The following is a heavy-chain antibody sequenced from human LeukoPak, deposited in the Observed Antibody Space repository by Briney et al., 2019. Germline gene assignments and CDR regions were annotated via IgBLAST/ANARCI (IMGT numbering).Heavy chain of an antibody. D-gene: IGHD3-16*01. V-gene: IGHV1-2*02. CDR2: INPNSGDT. J-gene: IGHJ4*02. CDR3: ARDGGLDY. Sequence: ASVKVSCKASGYTFTGYYMHWVRQAPGQGLEWMGWINPNSGDTNSAQKFQGRVTMTRDTSISTAYMELSSLRFEDTAVYYCARDGGLDYWGQGTLVTVSS. CDR1: GYTFTGYY.